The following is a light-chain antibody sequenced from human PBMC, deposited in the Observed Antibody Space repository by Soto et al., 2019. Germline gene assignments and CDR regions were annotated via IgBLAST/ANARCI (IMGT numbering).Light chain of an antibody. J-gene: IGKJ4*01. CDR2: PAS. CDR1: KSITFY. Sequence: DIQMTQSPSSLSASVGDRGTITCRTSKSITFYLNWYQHKPGKAPNLLIYPASTLRSGVPSRFSGSGGSGSGTDFTLTISSLQPEDVATYYCQQSYTTPLTLGGGTKVDIK. CDR3: QQSYTTPLT. V-gene: IGKV1-39*01.